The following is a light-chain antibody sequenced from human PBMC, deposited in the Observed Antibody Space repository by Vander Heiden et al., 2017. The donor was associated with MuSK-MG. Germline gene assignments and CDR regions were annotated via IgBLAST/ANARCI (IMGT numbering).Light chain of an antibody. CDR2: GAS. Sequence: DIQMTQSPSYLSVSLGERVTLTCRASQRVRSYLAWYQQKPGKAPKLLIYGASSVASGVPSRFSGSGSGTDFTLTISSLQPEDFATYYCQQSKSTPCTFGQGTKVEIK. CDR3: QQSKSTPCT. V-gene: IGKV1-39*01. CDR1: QRVRSY. J-gene: IGKJ2*02.